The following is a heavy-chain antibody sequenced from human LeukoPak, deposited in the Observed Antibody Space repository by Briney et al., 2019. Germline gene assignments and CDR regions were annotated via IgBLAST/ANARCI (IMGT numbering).Heavy chain of an antibody. CDR3: ARGVAGTWYFDL. J-gene: IGHJ2*01. CDR1: GFIFCCHW. Sequence: GGSVRHSRAASGFIFCCHWVHWVPQAPGKGLVWVSHTNSDGSSTSYADSVKGRFTISRDNAKNTLYLQTTSLRAEDTAVYYCARGVAGTWYFDLWGRGTLVTVSS. V-gene: IGHV3-74*01. CDR2: TNSDGSST. D-gene: IGHD6-19*01.